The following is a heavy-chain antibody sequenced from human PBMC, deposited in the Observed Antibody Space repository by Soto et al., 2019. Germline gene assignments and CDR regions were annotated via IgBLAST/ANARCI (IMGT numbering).Heavy chain of an antibody. Sequence: PAESVTISCKVSGYSFAGYWITWVLQKPGKGLECMGRIDPSDSQTYYSPSFRGHVTISVTKSITTVFLQWSSLRASDTAMYYCARQIYDSDTGPNFKYYFDSWGQGTTVTVSS. V-gene: IGHV5-10-1*01. D-gene: IGHD3-22*01. J-gene: IGHJ4*02. CDR2: IDPSDSQT. CDR3: ARQIYDSDTGPNFKYYFDS. CDR1: GYSFAGYW.